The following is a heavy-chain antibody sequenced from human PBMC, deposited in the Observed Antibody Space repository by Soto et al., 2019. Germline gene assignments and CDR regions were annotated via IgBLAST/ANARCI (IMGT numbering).Heavy chain of an antibody. Sequence: EVQLVESGGGLVQPGVSLRLSCAASGFTFSSYWMSWVRQAPGKGLEWVANIKQDGSEKYYVDSVKGRFTISRDNAKNSLNLQMNSLRAEDTDVYYCARDWNQYYLDYWGQGTMVTVSS. J-gene: IGHJ4*02. CDR3: ARDWNQYYLDY. D-gene: IGHD1-1*01. CDR2: IKQDGSEK. V-gene: IGHV3-7*03. CDR1: GFTFSSYW.